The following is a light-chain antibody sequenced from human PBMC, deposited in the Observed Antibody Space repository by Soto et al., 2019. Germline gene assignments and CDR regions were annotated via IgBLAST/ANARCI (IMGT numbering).Light chain of an antibody. CDR2: SAS. Sequence: PGERATLSCRASRTVDGNYLAWYHQKPGQAPRLLIHSASTRAPGIPDRFSASGAGTDFTLTISRLEPEDSAVYYCQQYSSSPQTFGQGTEVDIK. CDR3: QQYSSSPQT. CDR1: RTVDGNY. J-gene: IGKJ1*01. V-gene: IGKV3-20*01.